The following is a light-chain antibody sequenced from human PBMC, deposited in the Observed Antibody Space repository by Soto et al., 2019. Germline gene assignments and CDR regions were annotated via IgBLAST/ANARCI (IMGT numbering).Light chain of an antibody. CDR2: AAS. Sequence: DIQMTQSPSSLSASVGDRVTITCRASQSFSTYLNWYQQKPGKAPKLLIYAASSLQSGVPSRFSGSGSGTDCTLTISSLQPEDFATYYCQQSYSTPPYTFGQGTKLEIK. CDR1: QSFSTY. CDR3: QQSYSTPPYT. J-gene: IGKJ2*01. V-gene: IGKV1-39*01.